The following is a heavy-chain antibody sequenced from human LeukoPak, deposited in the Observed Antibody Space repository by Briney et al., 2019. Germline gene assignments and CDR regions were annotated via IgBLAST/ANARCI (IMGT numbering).Heavy chain of an antibody. CDR1: RGSISSDY. V-gene: IGHV4-4*07. CDR2: IYTSGTT. CDR3: ARVFHD. Sequence: PSETLSLTCTVSRGSISSDYWSWIRQPAGKGLEWIGLIYTSGTTNYNPSLKSRVTMSLDTSKNQFSLKLNSVTAVDTAVYYCARVFHDWGQGTMVTVSS. J-gene: IGHJ3*01.